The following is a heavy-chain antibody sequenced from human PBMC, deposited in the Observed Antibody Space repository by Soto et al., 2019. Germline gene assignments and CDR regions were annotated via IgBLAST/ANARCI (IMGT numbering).Heavy chain of an antibody. V-gene: IGHV3-33*06. CDR3: AKDPDPGTTIPAGDDY. D-gene: IGHD5-12*01. J-gene: IGHJ4*02. CDR1: GFTFSSYG. CDR2: IWYDGSNK. Sequence: QPGGSLRLSCAASGFTFSSYGMHWVRQAPGKGLEWVAVIWYDGSNKYYADSVKGRFTISRDNSKNTLYLQMNSLRAEDTAVYYCAKDPDPGTTIPAGDDYWGQGTLVTVSS.